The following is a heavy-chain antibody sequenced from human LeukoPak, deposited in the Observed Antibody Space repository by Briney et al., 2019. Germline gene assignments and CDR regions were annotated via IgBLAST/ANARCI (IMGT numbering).Heavy chain of an antibody. J-gene: IGHJ4*02. CDR2: ISSSSSYI. Sequence: PGGSLRLSCAASGFTFSSYSMNWVRQAPGKGLEWVSSISSSSSYIYYADSVKGRFTISRDNAKNSLYLQMNSLRAEDTAVYYCARAPRYGDYVLFFDYWAREPWSPSPQ. CDR1: GFTFSSYS. D-gene: IGHD4-17*01. CDR3: ARAPRYGDYVLFFDY. V-gene: IGHV3-21*01.